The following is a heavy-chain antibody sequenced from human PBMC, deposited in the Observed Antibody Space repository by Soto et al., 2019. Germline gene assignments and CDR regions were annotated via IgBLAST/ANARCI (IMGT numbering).Heavy chain of an antibody. J-gene: IGHJ3*02. V-gene: IGHV1-2*02. CDR2: INPNRGAT. CDR1: GYTFTGYY. CDR3: AREGIGYCAFDI. D-gene: IGHD3-3*01. Sequence: QVQLVQSGAEAKKPGASVKVSCQASGYTFTGYYMHWVRQAPGQGLEWMGWINPNRGATKFAQKFQGRVTMTRDTSSSTVYMELSRLRSEETAVYYCAREGIGYCAFDIWGQGTLVSVSS.